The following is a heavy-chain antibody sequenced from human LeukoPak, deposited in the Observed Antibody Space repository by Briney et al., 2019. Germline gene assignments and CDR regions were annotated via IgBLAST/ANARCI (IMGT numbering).Heavy chain of an antibody. CDR1: GFTFSDYW. CDR2: IKQDGSQR. Sequence: GGSLRLSCTASGFTFSDYWMTWVRQAPGKGPEWVANIKQDGSQRYYVDSVRGRFTISRDNAKNSLFLQMNGLRAEDTAVYYCARDPNGDYIGAFDMWGPGTMVTVSS. V-gene: IGHV3-7*01. CDR3: ARDPNGDYIGAFDM. D-gene: IGHD4-17*01. J-gene: IGHJ3*02.